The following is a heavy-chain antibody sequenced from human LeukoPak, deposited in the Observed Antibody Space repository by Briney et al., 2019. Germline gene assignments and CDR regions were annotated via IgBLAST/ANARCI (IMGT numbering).Heavy chain of an antibody. J-gene: IGHJ4*02. CDR2: IRSKAYGGTT. V-gene: IGHV3-49*03. D-gene: IGHD3-3*01. Sequence: PGGSLRLSCTASGFTFGDYAMSWFRQAPGKGLEWVGFIRSKAYGGTTEYAASVKGRFTISRDDSKSIAYLQMNSLKTEDTAVYYCTRLRFLEWLSSPDYWGQGTLVTVSS. CDR1: GFTFGDYA. CDR3: TRLRFLEWLSSPDY.